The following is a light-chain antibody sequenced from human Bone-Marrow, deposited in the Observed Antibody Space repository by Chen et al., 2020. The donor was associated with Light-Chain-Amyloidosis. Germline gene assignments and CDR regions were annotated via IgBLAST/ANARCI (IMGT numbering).Light chain of an antibody. V-gene: IGLV3-21*02. CDR1: NIGSTS. CDR3: QVWDRSSDRPV. J-gene: IGLJ3*02. Sequence: SYVLTQPSSVSVSPGQTATIACGGHNIGSTSVHWYQQPPGQAPLLVVYDDSDRPSGIPERLSGSNSANTATLTISRVEAGDEADYYCQVWDRSSDRPVFGGGTKLTVL. CDR2: DDS.